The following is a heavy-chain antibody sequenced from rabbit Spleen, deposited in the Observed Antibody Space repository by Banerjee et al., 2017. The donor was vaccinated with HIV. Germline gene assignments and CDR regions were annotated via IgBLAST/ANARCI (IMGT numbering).Heavy chain of an antibody. Sequence: QQQLVESGGGLVKPGAFLTLTCKASGFSFSDRDVMCWVRQAPGKGLEWIACIDIGSSGFTYFATWAKGRFTCSKTSSTTVTLQMTSLTAADTATYFCARDTGSSFSSYGMDLWGPGTLVTVS. J-gene: IGHJ6*01. CDR3: ARDTGSSFSSYGMDL. CDR2: IDIGSSGFT. D-gene: IGHD8-1*01. V-gene: IGHV1S45*01. CDR1: GFSFSDRDV.